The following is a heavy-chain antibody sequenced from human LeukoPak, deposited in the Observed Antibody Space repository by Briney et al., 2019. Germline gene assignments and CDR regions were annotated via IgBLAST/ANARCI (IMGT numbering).Heavy chain of an antibody. CDR3: ARRLSASYFYMDV. D-gene: IGHD2-2*01. V-gene: IGHV3-53*01. CDR1: GFTVSSNY. Sequence: GGSLRLSCAASGFTVSSNYMSWVRQAPGKGLGWLSVIYSGGTTYHADSVKGRFTISRDSSKNTLYLQMNSLRAEDTAVYYCARRLSASYFYMDVWGKGTTVTVSS. CDR2: IYSGGTT. J-gene: IGHJ6*03.